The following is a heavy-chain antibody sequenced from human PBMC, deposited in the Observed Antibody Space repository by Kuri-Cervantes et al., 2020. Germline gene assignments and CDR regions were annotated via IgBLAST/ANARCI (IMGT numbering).Heavy chain of an antibody. V-gene: IGHV4-34*01. CDR2: INHSGST. CDR3: ARDRGLSWFDP. CDR1: GESLSVYY. D-gene: IGHD2-8*01. J-gene: IGHJ5*02. Sequence: SETLSLTCAVYGESLSVYYWSWIRQPPGKGLEWIGEINHSGSTNYNPSLNNRVTISLGETKSQFSLRLSSVTAADTAIYYCARDRGLSWFDPWGQRTLVTVSS.